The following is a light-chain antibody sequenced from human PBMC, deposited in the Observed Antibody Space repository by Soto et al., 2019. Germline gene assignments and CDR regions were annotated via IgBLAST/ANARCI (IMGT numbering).Light chain of an antibody. CDR3: QQFSSYPLT. J-gene: IGKJ4*01. Sequence: EILMTHSPSTLSVSPGEIATLSCRASQSVSSNLAWYQQKPGQAPRLLIYGASTRATGIPARFSGGGSGTDFTLTISRLEPEDFAVYYCQQFSSYPLTFGGGTKVDIK. CDR2: GAS. V-gene: IGKV3-15*01. CDR1: QSVSSN.